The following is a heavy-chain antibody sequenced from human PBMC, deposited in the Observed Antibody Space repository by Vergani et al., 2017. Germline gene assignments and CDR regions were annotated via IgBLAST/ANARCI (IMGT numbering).Heavy chain of an antibody. D-gene: IGHD2-15*01. V-gene: IGHV3-33*06. CDR2: IWYDGSNK. CDR1: GFTFSSYG. J-gene: IGHJ4*02. CDR3: AKGLFPAASSYFDY. Sequence: QVQLVESGGGVVQPGRSLRLSCAASGFTFSSYGMHWVRQAPGKGLEWVAVIWYDGSNKYYADSVKGRFTISRDNSKNTLYLQMNSLRAEDTAVYYCAKGLFPAASSYFDYWGQGTLVTVSS.